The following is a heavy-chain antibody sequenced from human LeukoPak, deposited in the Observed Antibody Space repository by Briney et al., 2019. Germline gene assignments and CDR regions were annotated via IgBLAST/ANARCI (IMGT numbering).Heavy chain of an antibody. V-gene: IGHV3-30*04. CDR1: GFTFSSYA. Sequence: PGRSLRLSCAASGFTFSSYATHWVRQAPGKGLEWVAVISYDGSNKYYADSVKGRFTISRDNSKNTLYLQMNSLRAEDTAVYYCARGRSGSLDYWGQGTLVTVSS. CDR3: ARGRSGSLDY. J-gene: IGHJ4*02. D-gene: IGHD1-26*01. CDR2: ISYDGSNK.